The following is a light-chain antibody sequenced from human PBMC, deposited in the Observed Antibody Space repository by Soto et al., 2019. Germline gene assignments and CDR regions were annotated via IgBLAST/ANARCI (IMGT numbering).Light chain of an antibody. CDR2: AAS. CDR1: QTITRY. V-gene: IGKV1-39*01. CDR3: QQSFSFPVT. Sequence: DIQMTQSPSSLSASVGDRVTITCRANQTITRYLNWYQQKPGTAPKLLIYAASSLQEGVPSRFRGSGSGTNFTLTIRNLQPEDFAAYSCQQSFSFPVTFGQGTKLAIK. J-gene: IGKJ2*01.